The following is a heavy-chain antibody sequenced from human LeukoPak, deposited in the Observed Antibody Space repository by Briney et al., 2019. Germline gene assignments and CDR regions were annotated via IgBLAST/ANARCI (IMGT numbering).Heavy chain of an antibody. CDR2: ICHSGST. J-gene: IGHJ5*02. CDR3: ARAGDDCSSTSCYTQQNNWFDP. V-gene: IGHV4-38-2*02. D-gene: IGHD2-2*02. CDR1: GYSISSGYY. Sequence: SETLSLTCTVSGYSISSGYYWGWIRQPPGKGLEWIGSICHSGSTYYNPSLKSRVTISVDTFKNQFSLKLSSVTAADTAVYYCARAGDDCSSTSCYTQQNNWFDPWGQGTLVTVSS.